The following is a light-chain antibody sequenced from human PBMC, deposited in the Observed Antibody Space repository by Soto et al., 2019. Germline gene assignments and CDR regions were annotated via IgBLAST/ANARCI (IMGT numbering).Light chain of an antibody. J-gene: IGLJ2*01. Sequence: QSALTQPRSVSGSPGQSVTISCTGTSSDVGGYNYVSWYQQHPGKAPKLMIYDVSKRPSGVPDRFSGSKSGNTASLTISGRQAEDEADYYCCSDAGSYTFHVVFGGGTKVTVL. V-gene: IGLV2-11*01. CDR1: SSDVGGYNY. CDR2: DVS. CDR3: CSDAGSYTFHVV.